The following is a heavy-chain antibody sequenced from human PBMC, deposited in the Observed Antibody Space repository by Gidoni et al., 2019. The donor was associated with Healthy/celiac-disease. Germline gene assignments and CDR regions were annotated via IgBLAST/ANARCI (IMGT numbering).Heavy chain of an antibody. J-gene: IGHJ4*02. V-gene: IGHV3-21*01. CDR3: ARAGSSGWHNDY. CDR2: ISSSSSYI. Sequence: EVQLVESGGGLVKPGGSLRLSCAASGFTFSSYSMNWVRQAPGKGLEWVSSISSSSSYIYYADSVKGRFTISRDNAKNSLYLQMNSLRAEDTAVYYCARAGSSGWHNDYWGQGTLVTVSS. CDR1: GFTFSSYS. D-gene: IGHD6-19*01.